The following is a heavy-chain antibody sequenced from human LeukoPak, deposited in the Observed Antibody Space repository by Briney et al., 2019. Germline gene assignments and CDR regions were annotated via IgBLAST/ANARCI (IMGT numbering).Heavy chain of an antibody. CDR2: INPNSGGT. V-gene: IGHV1-2*02. J-gene: IGHJ4*02. CDR1: GYTFTGYY. CDR3: ARDRYSGSYGDY. D-gene: IGHD1-26*01. Sequence: ASVKVSCKASGYTFTGYYMHWVRQAPGQGLEWMGWINPNSGGTNYAQKFQGRVTMTRDTSISTAYMELSRLRSDDTAVYYCARDRYSGSYGDYWGQGTLVTVSS.